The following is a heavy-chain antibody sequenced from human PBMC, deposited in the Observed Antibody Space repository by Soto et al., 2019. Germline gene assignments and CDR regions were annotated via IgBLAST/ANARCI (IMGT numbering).Heavy chain of an antibody. CDR3: AKEKGGRGAFDS. V-gene: IGHV3-30*18. CDR1: GFMFSSYA. D-gene: IGHD1-26*01. CDR2: ISRDGSNE. Sequence: QAQLVESGGGVVQPGRSLRLSCEASGFMFSSYAIHWVRQAPGKGLEWVGLISRDGSNEYYVDSLKGRFTISRDNSKNTLYRQMTSLRAEDTAGYYCAKEKGGRGAFDSWGQGTMVTVSS. J-gene: IGHJ3*02.